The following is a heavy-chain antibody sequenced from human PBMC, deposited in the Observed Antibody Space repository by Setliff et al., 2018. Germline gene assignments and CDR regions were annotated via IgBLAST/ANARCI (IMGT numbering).Heavy chain of an antibody. CDR3: ARGINSVSWTPKY. D-gene: IGHD6-13*01. Sequence: SETLSLTCTASGGSISRGSYYWSWIRQPAGKGLEWIGHIYTSGSTSYNPSLKSRVTMSLDTSKNQFSLTLRSVTAADTAMYYCARGINSVSWTPKYWGQGTLVTVSS. CDR1: GGSISRGSYY. CDR2: IYTSGST. J-gene: IGHJ4*02. V-gene: IGHV4-61*09.